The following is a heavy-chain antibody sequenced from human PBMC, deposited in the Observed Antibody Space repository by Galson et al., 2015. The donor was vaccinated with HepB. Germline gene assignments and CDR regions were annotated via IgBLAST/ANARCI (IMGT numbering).Heavy chain of an antibody. CDR2: IYPGDSDT. Sequence: QSGAEVKKPGESLKASCKGSGYSFTSYWIGWVRQMPGKGLEWMGIIYPGDSDTRYSPSFQGQVTISADKSISTAYLQWSSLKASDTAMYYCARHWRYYGSEDYNYYGMDVWGQGTTVTVSS. CDR3: ARHWRYYGSEDYNYYGMDV. V-gene: IGHV5-51*01. D-gene: IGHD3-10*01. CDR1: GYSFTSYW. J-gene: IGHJ6*02.